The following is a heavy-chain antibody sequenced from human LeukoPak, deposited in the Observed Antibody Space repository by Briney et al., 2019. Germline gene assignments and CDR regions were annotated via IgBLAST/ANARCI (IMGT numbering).Heavy chain of an antibody. CDR1: GGTFSSYA. V-gene: IGHV1-69*05. J-gene: IGHJ4*02. CDR2: IIPIFGTA. Sequence: SVKVSCKASGGTFSSYAISWVRQAPGQGLEWMGGIIPIFGTANYAQKFQGRVTITTDESTSTAYMELSSLRSEDTAVYYCAIRTVPAAIRWGAGAFDYWGQGTLVTVSS. CDR3: AIRTVPAAIRWGAGAFDY. D-gene: IGHD2-2*02.